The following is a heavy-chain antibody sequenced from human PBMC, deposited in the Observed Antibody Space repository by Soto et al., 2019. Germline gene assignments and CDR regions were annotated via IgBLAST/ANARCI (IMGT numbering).Heavy chain of an antibody. CDR3: ARVSIAVAGSKFWYFDL. D-gene: IGHD6-19*01. CDR2: IIPIFGTA. V-gene: IGHV1-69*01. Sequence: QVQLVQSGAEVKKPGSSVKVSCKASGGTFSSYAISWVRQAPGQGLEWMGGIIPIFGTANYAKKFQGRVTITADESTSTAYMELSSLRSEDTAVYYCARVSIAVAGSKFWYFDLWGRGTLVTVSS. J-gene: IGHJ2*01. CDR1: GGTFSSYA.